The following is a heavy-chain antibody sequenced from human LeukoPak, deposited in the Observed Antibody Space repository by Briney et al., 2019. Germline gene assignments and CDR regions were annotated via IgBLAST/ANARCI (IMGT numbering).Heavy chain of an antibody. J-gene: IGHJ3*02. Sequence: GGSLRLSCAASGFTFSSYSMNWVRQAPGKGLEWVSSISSSSSYIYYADSVKGRFTISRDNAKNSLYLQMNSLRAGDTGVYYCARDLKGPVNDVFDMWGQGTMVTVSS. D-gene: IGHD4-23*01. CDR1: GFTFSSYS. V-gene: IGHV3-21*01. CDR3: ARDLKGPVNDVFDM. CDR2: ISSSSSYI.